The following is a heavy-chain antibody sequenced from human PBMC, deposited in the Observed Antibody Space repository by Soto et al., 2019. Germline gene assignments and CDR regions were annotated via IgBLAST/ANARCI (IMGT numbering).Heavy chain of an antibody. CDR2: INHSGST. J-gene: IGHJ6*03. V-gene: IGHV4-34*01. D-gene: IGHD5-12*01. CDR1: GGSFSGYY. CDR3: ARGPQATIMVDYYYYMDV. Sequence: SETLSLTCAVYGGSFSGYYWSWIRQPPGKGLEWIGEINHSGSTNYNPSLKSRVTISVDTSKNQFSLKLSSVTAADTAVYYCARGPQATIMVDYYYYMDVWGKGTTVTVSS.